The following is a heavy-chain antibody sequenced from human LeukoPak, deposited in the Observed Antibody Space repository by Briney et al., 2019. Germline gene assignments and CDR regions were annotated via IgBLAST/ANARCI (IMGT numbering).Heavy chain of an antibody. Sequence: GGSLRLSCAASGFTFSSYYMNWVRQAPGKGLEWVSVITSGGNTYYADSVKGRFTTSRDNSKNTLYVQMNSLRAEDTAIYYCARGRGYRDYDRPLDYWGQGTLVTVSS. V-gene: IGHV3-53*01. D-gene: IGHD5-12*01. CDR1: GFTFSSYY. J-gene: IGHJ4*02. CDR2: ITSGGNT. CDR3: ARGRGYRDYDRPLDY.